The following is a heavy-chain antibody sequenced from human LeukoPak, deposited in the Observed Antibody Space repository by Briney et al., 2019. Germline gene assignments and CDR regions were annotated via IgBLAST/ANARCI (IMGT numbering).Heavy chain of an antibody. J-gene: IGHJ4*02. CDR2: ITPAAT. CDR3: VKESPYPVGGTGRIYYFDN. Sequence: GGSLRLSCAASVFAFSAYAMSWVRQAPGKGLEWVSAITPAATYYADIVKGRFSVSRDISKNTLSLEMNSLRSEDTAVYYCVKESPYPVGGTGRIYYFDNWGQGALVTVSS. CDR1: VFAFSAYA. V-gene: IGHV3-23*01. D-gene: IGHD6-19*01.